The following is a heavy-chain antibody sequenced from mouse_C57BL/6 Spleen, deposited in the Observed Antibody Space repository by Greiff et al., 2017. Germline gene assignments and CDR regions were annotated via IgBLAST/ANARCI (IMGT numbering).Heavy chain of an antibody. J-gene: IGHJ1*03. Sequence: DVQLVESEGGLVQLGSSMKLSCTASGFTFSDYYMAWVRQVPEKGLEWVANINYDGSSTYYLDSLKSRFIISRDNAKNILYLQMSSLKSEDTATYYCARDRDYYGSSAGYFDVWGTGTTVTVSS. CDR3: ARDRDYYGSSAGYFDV. CDR2: INYDGSST. CDR1: GFTFSDYY. V-gene: IGHV5-16*01. D-gene: IGHD1-1*01.